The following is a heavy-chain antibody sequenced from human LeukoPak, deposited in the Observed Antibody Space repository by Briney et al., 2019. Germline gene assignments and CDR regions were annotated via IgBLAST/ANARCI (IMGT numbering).Heavy chain of an antibody. CDR1: GYSISSGYY. Sequence: SETLSLTCAVSGYSISSGYYWGWIRQPPGKGLEWIGSIYHSGSTYYNPSLKSRVTISVDTSKNQFSLKLSSVAAADTAVYCCAGADTIFGAGPGWWGQGTLVTVSS. V-gene: IGHV4-38-2*01. CDR2: IYHSGST. CDR3: AGADTIFGAGPGW. J-gene: IGHJ4*02. D-gene: IGHD3-3*01.